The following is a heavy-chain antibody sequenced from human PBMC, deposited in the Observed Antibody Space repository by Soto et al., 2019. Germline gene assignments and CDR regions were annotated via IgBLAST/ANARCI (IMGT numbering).Heavy chain of an antibody. CDR2: ISPESDKA. CDR1: GYTFTSFG. D-gene: IGHD6-19*01. Sequence: VQLVQSGAEVKKPGASVRVSCKASGYTFTSFGLSWVRQAPGQGPEWMGWISPESDKATYAHKFQGRITMTTDTSTTTAYKDLRSLRSDDTAVYYCTRDLFFISQSTVTTDAYWGQGTLVSVS. CDR3: TRDLFFISQSTVTTDAY. J-gene: IGHJ4*02. V-gene: IGHV1-18*01.